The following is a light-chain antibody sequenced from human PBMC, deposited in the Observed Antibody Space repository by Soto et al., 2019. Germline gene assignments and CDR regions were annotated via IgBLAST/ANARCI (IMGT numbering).Light chain of an antibody. J-gene: IGKJ1*01. Sequence: DIQMTQSPSSLSASVGDRVTITCRASRGISNYLAWYQQKPGKVPKLLIYAASTLQSGVPSRFSGSGSGTDFTLTISSLQPEDVATYYCQKYNSAPPWTFGQGTKVEIK. CDR3: QKYNSAPPWT. CDR2: AAS. V-gene: IGKV1-27*01. CDR1: RGISNY.